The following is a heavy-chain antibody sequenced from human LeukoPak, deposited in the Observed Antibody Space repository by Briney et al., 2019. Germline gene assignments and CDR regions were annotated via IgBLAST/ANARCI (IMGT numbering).Heavy chain of an antibody. CDR1: GGSVSSGSYY. J-gene: IGHJ5*02. V-gene: IGHV4-61*01. D-gene: IGHD2-15*01. CDR3: AEGVVVAGTGGYWFDP. Sequence: SETLSLTCTVSGGSVSSGSYYWSWLRQPPGKGLEWIGYIYYSGSTNYNPSLKSRVTISVDTSKNQFSLKLSSVTAADTAVYFCAEGVVVAGTGGYWFDPWGQGTLVTVSS. CDR2: IYYSGST.